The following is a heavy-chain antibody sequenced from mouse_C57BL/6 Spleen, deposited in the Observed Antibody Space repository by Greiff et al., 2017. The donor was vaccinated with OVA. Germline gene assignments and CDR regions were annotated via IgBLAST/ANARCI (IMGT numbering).Heavy chain of an antibody. CDR2: INPSNGGT. CDR3: ARWGYYGSSYDYYAMDY. Sequence: VKLQQPGTELVKPGASVKLSCKASGYTFTSYWMHWVKQRPGQGLEWIGNINPSNGGTNYNEKFKSKATLTVDKSSSTAYRPLSSLKSEDSAVYYCARWGYYGSSYDYYAMDYWGQGTSVTVSS. CDR1: GYTFTSYW. D-gene: IGHD1-1*01. J-gene: IGHJ4*01. V-gene: IGHV1-53*01.